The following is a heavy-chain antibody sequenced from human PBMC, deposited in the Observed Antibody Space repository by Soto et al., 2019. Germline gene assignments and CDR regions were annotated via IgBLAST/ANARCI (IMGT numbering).Heavy chain of an antibody. V-gene: IGHV4-30-4*01. CDR1: GGSISTVDYW. J-gene: IGHJ5*02. D-gene: IGHD7-27*01. CDR2: IYDGGRT. CDR3: ARGPSGDKVDP. Sequence: QVQLQESGPGLVKPSQTLSLTCTVSGGSISTVDYWWSWIRQSPDMGLEWIGHIYDGGRTYNNPSLESRVTMSGDTSQSQLSLTLGSVSAADTAVYYCARGPSGDKVDPWGQGTLVTVSS.